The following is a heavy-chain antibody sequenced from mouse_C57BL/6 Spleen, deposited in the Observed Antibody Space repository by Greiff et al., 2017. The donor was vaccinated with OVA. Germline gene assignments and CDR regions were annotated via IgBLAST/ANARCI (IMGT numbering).Heavy chain of an antibody. D-gene: IGHD2-4*01. CDR1: GYTFTSYW. Sequence: VQLQQPGAELVRPGSSVKLSCKASGYTFTSYWMHWVKQRPIQGLEWIGNIDPSDSETHYNQKFKDKATLTVDKSSSTAYMQLSSLTSEDSAVYYCARRGYDYDGLSISMDYWGQGTSVTVSS. V-gene: IGHV1-52*01. CDR3: ARRGYDYDGLSISMDY. J-gene: IGHJ4*01. CDR2: IDPSDSET.